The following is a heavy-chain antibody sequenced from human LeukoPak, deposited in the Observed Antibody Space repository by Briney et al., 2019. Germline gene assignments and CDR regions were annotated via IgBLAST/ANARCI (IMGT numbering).Heavy chain of an antibody. V-gene: IGHV3-30*18. CDR1: GFTFSSYD. CDR3: AKDRYSYAFEYSDS. D-gene: IGHD5-18*01. Sequence: GGSLRLSCADSGFTFSSYDMHWVRQAPGKGLDWMAVISNDGSKKYYADSVKGRFTISRDNSKNTLSLQVSSLRTEDTAVYYCAKDRYSYAFEYSDSWSQGTLVTVSS. J-gene: IGHJ4*02. CDR2: ISNDGSKK.